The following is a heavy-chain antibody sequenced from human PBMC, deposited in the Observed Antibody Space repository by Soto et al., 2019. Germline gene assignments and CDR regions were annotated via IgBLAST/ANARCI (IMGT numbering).Heavy chain of an antibody. Sequence: PGGSLRLSCAASGFTFSSYGMHWVRQAPGKGLEWVAVISYDGSNKYYADSVKGRFTISRDNSKNTLYLQMNSLRAEDTAVYYCAKHGGSQEHWGQGTLVTVSS. V-gene: IGHV3-30*18. J-gene: IGHJ4*02. CDR2: ISYDGSNK. D-gene: IGHD3-10*01. CDR3: AKHGGSQEH. CDR1: GFTFSSYG.